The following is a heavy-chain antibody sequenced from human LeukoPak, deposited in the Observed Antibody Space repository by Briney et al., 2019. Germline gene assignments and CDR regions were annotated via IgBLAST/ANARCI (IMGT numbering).Heavy chain of an antibody. D-gene: IGHD2-15*01. CDR2: IYYSGGT. CDR3: ARRYCSGGSCFPRHFDF. V-gene: IGHV4-59*08. CDR1: GGSISSYY. J-gene: IGHJ4*02. Sequence: SETLSLTCTVSGGSISSYYWSWIRQPPGKGLEWMGYIYYSGGTNYNPSLKSRVTISIDTSKNQFSLKLSSVTAADTAVYYCARRYCSGGSCFPRHFDFWGQGTLVTVSS.